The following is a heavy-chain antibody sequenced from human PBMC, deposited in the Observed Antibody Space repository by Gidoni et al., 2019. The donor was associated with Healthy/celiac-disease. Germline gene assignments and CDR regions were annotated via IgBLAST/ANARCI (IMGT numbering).Heavy chain of an antibody. D-gene: IGHD6-19*01. J-gene: IGHJ4*02. CDR2: ISGSGCST. CDR3: AKMFVRWLAPKEYYFDY. CDR1: GFTFRRYA. V-gene: IGHV3-23*01. Sequence: EVQLLESGGGLVQPGGSLRLSCAASGFTFRRYAMSWVRRAPGKGLEWVSAISGSGCSTYYADSVKGPFTISRDNSKNTLYLQMNSLRAEDTAVYYCAKMFVRWLAPKEYYFDYWGQGTLVTVSS.